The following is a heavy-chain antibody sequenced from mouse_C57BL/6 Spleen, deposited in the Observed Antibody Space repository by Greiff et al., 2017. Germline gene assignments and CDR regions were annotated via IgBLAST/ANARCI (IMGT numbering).Heavy chain of an antibody. CDR2: IDPEDGET. Sequence: EVQLQQSGAELVKPGASVKLSCTASGFNFTNYYMHWVKQRPGQGLEWIGSIDPEDGETKYTPKFQGKATITADTSSNTAYLQLSSLTSEDTAVYYCATCGSYGKGVWGTGTTVTASA. D-gene: IGHD2-12*01. J-gene: IGHJ1*03. V-gene: IGHV14-2*01. CDR3: ATCGSYGKGV. CDR1: GFNFTNYY.